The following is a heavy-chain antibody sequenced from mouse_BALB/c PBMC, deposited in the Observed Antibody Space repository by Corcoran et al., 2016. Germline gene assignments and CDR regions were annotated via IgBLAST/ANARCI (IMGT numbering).Heavy chain of an antibody. D-gene: IGHD2-14*01. CDR1: GYTFTEYT. Sequence: EVQLQQSGPELVKPGASVKISCKTSGYTFTEYTMHWVKQSHGKSLEWIGGINPNNGGTSYNQKFKGKATLTVDKSSSTADMELRSLTSEDSAVYYCARTYYRYDERNSMDYWGQGTSVTVSS. J-gene: IGHJ4*01. V-gene: IGHV1-18*01. CDR2: INPNNGGT. CDR3: ARTYYRYDERNSMDY.